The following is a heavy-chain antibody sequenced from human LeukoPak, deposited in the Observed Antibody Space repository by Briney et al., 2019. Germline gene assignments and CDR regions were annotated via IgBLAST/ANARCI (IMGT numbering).Heavy chain of an antibody. Sequence: ASVKVSCKASGYTFTSYGISWVRQAPGQGLEWMGWISAYNGNTNYAQKIQGRVTMTTDTSASTAYMELRSLRSDDTAVYYCARAGYSSGGKPGYFDYWGQGTLVTVSS. V-gene: IGHV1-18*01. CDR3: ARAGYSSGGKPGYFDY. CDR2: ISAYNGNT. J-gene: IGHJ4*02. D-gene: IGHD6-19*01. CDR1: GYTFTSYG.